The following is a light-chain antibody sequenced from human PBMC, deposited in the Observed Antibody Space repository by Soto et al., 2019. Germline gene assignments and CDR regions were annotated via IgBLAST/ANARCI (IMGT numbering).Light chain of an antibody. V-gene: IGKV1-39*01. Sequence: DIQMTQSPSSLSASVGDRVTITCRASQSISSYLNWYQQKPGKAPKLLIYAASSLQSGVPSRFSGSGTGTDFTLTISSLQPEDFATYYFQQSYSTQMYTFGQGTKLEIK. CDR1: QSISSY. CDR2: AAS. J-gene: IGKJ2*01. CDR3: QQSYSTQMYT.